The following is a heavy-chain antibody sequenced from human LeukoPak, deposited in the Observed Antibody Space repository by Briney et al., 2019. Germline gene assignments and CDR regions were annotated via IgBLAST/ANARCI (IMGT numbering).Heavy chain of an antibody. J-gene: IGHJ5*02. Sequence: ASVKVSCKASGYTFTSYYMHWVRQAPGQGLEWMGIINPSGGSTSYAQKFQGRVTMTRDTSTSTVYMELSSLRSEDTAVYYCARVLRFLEWLGGLCFDPWGQGTLVTVSS. CDR3: ARVLRFLEWLGGLCFDP. D-gene: IGHD3-3*01. CDR1: GYTFTSYY. V-gene: IGHV1-46*01. CDR2: INPSGGST.